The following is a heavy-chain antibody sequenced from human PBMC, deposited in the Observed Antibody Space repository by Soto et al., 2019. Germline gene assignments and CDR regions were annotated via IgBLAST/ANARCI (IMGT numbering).Heavy chain of an antibody. D-gene: IGHD3-10*01. CDR3: ARAPSYYYYGSGSYFGY. J-gene: IGHJ4*02. Sequence: SETLSLTCSVSGGSISSGDYYWNWIRQPPGKGLEWIGRINYSGSTYYNPSLKSRVTISVDTSKNQFSLKLSSVTAADTAVYYCARAPSYYYYGSGSYFGYWGQGTLVTVSS. V-gene: IGHV4-30-4*01. CDR1: GGSISSGDYY. CDR2: INYSGST.